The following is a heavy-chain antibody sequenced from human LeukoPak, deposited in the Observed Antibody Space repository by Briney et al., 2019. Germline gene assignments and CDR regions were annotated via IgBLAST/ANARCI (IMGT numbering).Heavy chain of an antibody. Sequence: QSGGSLRLSCAASEFTFSSYAMHWVRQAPGKGLEWVALVSNDGGDKYYADSVKGRFTISRDNSKNTLYLQMNSLRGEDTGVYYCAKAHLLDWLLPFDYWGQGTLVTLSS. CDR1: EFTFSSYA. V-gene: IGHV3-30*18. CDR3: AKAHLLDWLLPFDY. J-gene: IGHJ4*02. CDR2: VSNDGGDK. D-gene: IGHD3/OR15-3a*01.